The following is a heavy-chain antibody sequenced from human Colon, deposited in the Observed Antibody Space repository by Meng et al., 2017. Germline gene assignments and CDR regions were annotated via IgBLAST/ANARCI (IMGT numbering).Heavy chain of an antibody. CDR2: ISYSGNS. J-gene: IGHJ4*02. CDR1: GGPLRRGNAY. D-gene: IGHD6-19*01. Sequence: QRQLLESGPGLGRPSATLSPTFTFFGGPLRRGNAYWSWMRPAPGKGLGWIGYISYSGNSLYNPSLKSRVDISTDTSRRQCSLKFNSVTAADTAIYYCATGPGYSSGLDSWGRGALVTVSS. CDR3: ATGPGYSSGLDS. V-gene: IGHV4-61*01.